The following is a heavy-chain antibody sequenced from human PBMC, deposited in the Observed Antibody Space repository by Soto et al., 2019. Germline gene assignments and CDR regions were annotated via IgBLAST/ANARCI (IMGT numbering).Heavy chain of an antibody. CDR3: VRVRGGGTYHFDY. J-gene: IGHJ4*02. Sequence: PGGSLRLSCAASGFTFSDHYMDWVRQAPGKGLEWVGRTRNKARSYTTEYAASVNGRSTISRDDSKNSLYLQMNSLKTDDTAVYYCVRVRGGGTYHFDYWGQGTLVTVSS. CDR1: GFTFSDHY. D-gene: IGHD3-10*01. CDR2: TRNKARSYTT. V-gene: IGHV3-72*01.